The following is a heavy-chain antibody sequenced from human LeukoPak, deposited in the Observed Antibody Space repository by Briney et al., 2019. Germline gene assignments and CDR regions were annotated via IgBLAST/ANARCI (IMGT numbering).Heavy chain of an antibody. V-gene: IGHV4-34*01. CDR2: INHSGST. CDR3: ARCAYYHDSSGYSAVDFDY. J-gene: IGHJ4*02. CDR1: GGSFSGYY. D-gene: IGHD3-22*01. Sequence: PSETLSLTCAVYGGSFSGYYWSWIRQPPGKGLEWIGEINHSGSTNYNPSLKSRVTISVDTSKNQFSLKLSSVTAADTAVYYCARCAYYHDSSGYSAVDFDYWGQGTLVTVSS.